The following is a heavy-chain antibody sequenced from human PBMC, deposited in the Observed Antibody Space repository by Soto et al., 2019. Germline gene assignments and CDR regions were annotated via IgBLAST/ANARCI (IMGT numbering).Heavy chain of an antibody. CDR1: GYTFTSYG. J-gene: IGHJ6*03. D-gene: IGHD3-3*02. Sequence: ASVKVSCKASGYTFTSYGTSLVRQAPGQVLELIVWIIAYNFNTNYWQKLQGRFTITRDTSTITAYMELRSLISDDTAVYYCARETSTYYYYMDVWGKGTTVTVSS. CDR2: IIAYNFNT. V-gene: IGHV1-18*01. CDR3: ARETSTYYYYMDV.